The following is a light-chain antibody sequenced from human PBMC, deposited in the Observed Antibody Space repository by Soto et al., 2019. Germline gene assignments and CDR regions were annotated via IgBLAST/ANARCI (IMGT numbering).Light chain of an antibody. Sequence: QSALTQPASVSGSPGQSITISCTGTSSDAVGYNYVSWYQQHPGKAPKLMIYDVSNRPSGVSNRFSGSKSGNTASLTISGLQAEDEADYYCSSYTSSSPHVVFGGGTQLTVL. J-gene: IGLJ2*01. CDR1: SSDAVGYNY. CDR2: DVS. CDR3: SSYTSSSPHVV. V-gene: IGLV2-14*01.